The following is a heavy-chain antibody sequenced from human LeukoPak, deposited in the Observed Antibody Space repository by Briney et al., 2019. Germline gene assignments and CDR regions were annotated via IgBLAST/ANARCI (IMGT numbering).Heavy chain of an antibody. V-gene: IGHV3-48*04. Sequence: GGSLRLSCAASGFTFSSYSMNWGRQAPGKGLEWGSYISSSSSTIYYADSVKGRFTISRDNAKNSLYLQMNSLRAEDTAVYYCARDYYDSSGYLTGYFDYWGQGTLVTVSS. CDR3: ARDYYDSSGYLTGYFDY. J-gene: IGHJ4*02. CDR2: ISSSSSTI. CDR1: GFTFSSYS. D-gene: IGHD3-22*01.